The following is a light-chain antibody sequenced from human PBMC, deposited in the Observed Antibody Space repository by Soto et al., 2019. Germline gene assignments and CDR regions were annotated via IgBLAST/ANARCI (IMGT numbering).Light chain of an antibody. CDR3: HQYENLPYT. J-gene: IGKJ2*01. CDR1: QDITIY. Sequence: DIPMTQSPSSLSASVGDRVIITCQASQDITIYLNWYQQKPGKAPKLLIYDASSLHTGVPSRFSATGSGTDFTFTITSVQPEDIATYFCHQYENLPYTFGQGTQLEIK. CDR2: DAS. V-gene: IGKV1-33*01.